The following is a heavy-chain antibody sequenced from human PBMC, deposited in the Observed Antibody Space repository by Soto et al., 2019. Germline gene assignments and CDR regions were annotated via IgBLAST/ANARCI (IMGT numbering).Heavy chain of an antibody. J-gene: IGHJ4*02. D-gene: IGHD6-19*01. V-gene: IGHV5-51*01. CDR1: GDSFTSFW. Sequence: GESLKISCEVSGDSFTSFWIGWVRQMPGKGLEWMGIIYPRDSDIRYSPSLQGQVTISADKSISTAYLEWSSLKASDTAMYYCARQHPLDSSAWYIWGQGTLVTVSS. CDR3: ARQHPLDSSAWYI. CDR2: IYPRDSDI.